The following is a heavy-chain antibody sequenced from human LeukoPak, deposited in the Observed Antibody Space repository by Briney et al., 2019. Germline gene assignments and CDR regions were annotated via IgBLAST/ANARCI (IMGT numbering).Heavy chain of an antibody. CDR2: ISTSGSA. V-gene: IGHV4-61*09. Sequence: TSETLSLTCTVSGASIRSGSYFWSWIRQPAGKGLEWIGHISTSGSAKYNPSLQSRVTISVDTSKNQFSLKLNSVTAADTAVYYCAGYSSGPIVFDYWGQGTLVTVSS. CDR3: AGYSSGPIVFDY. CDR1: GASIRSGSYF. J-gene: IGHJ4*02. D-gene: IGHD6-19*01.